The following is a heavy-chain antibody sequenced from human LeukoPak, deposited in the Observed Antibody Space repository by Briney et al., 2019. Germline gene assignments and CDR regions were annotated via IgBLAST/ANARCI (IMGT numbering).Heavy chain of an antibody. CDR3: ATYSSSWHAIDY. CDR2: INSDGSST. CDR1: GFTFSSYW. V-gene: IGHV3-74*01. J-gene: IGHJ4*02. Sequence: GGSLRPSCAASGFTFSSYWMHWVRQAPGKGLVWVSRINSDGSSTSYADSVKGRFTISRDNAKNTLYLQMNSLRGEDTAVYYCATYSSSWHAIDYWGQGTLVTVSS. D-gene: IGHD6-13*01.